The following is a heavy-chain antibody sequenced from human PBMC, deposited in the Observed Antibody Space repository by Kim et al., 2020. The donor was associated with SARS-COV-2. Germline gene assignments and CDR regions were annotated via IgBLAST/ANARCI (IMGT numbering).Heavy chain of an antibody. CDR3: ARGISDGYFGL. CDR1: GFTFSSYS. Sequence: GGSLRLSCAASGFTFSSYSMNWVRQAPGKGLEWVSYISSSSSTIYYADSVKGRFTISRDNAKNSLYLQMNSLRAEDTAVYYCARGISDGYFGLWGRGTLVSASS. CDR2: ISSSSSTI. V-gene: IGHV3-48*04. J-gene: IGHJ2*01.